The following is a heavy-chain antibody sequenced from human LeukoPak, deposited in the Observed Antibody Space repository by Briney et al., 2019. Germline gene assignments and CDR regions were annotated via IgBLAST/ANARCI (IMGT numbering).Heavy chain of an antibody. J-gene: IGHJ5*01. CDR3: ARGSPKHDS. Sequence: SETLSLTCTVSGGSISNSFYYWGWIRQPPGKGLEWIGEINHSGATKYNPSLKSRLTISVDPSKNQFSLKLKSVTAADTAVYYCARGSPKHDSWGQGTLVTVSS. CDR2: INHSGAT. CDR1: GGSISNSFYY. V-gene: IGHV4-39*07.